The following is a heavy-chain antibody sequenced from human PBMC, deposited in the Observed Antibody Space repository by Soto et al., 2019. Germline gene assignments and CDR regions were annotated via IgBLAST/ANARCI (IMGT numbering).Heavy chain of an antibody. D-gene: IGHD1-1*01. CDR3: ARESSPWKLDY. Sequence: SETLSLTCTVSGGSISSGGYYWSWIRQHPGKGLEWIGYIYYSGSTYYNPSLKSRVTISVDTSKNQFSLKLSSVTAADTAVYYCARESSPWKLDYWGRGTLVTVSS. CDR2: IYYSGST. V-gene: IGHV4-31*03. CDR1: GGSISSGGYY. J-gene: IGHJ4*02.